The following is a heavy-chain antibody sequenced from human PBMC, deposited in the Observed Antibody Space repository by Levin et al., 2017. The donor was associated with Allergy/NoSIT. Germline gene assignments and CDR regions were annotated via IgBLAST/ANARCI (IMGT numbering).Heavy chain of an antibody. CDR2: TYYRSKWYN. CDR1: GDSVSSNSAA. CDR3: ARAPRSAYSNGWFYWFLDL. J-gene: IGHJ2*01. Sequence: SETLSLTCAISGDSVSSNSAAWNWIRQSPSRGLEWLGRTYYRSKWYNDYALSVKSRITINPDTSKNQFSLQLNSVTPEDTAVYYCARAPRSAYSNGWFYWFLDLWGRDTLVTVSS. D-gene: IGHD6-19*01. V-gene: IGHV6-1*01.